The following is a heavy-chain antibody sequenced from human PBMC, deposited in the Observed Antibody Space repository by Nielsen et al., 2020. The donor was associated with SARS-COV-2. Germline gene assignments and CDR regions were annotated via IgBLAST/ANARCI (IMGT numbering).Heavy chain of an antibody. J-gene: IGHJ3*02. Sequence: LVKPTQTLTLTCTFSGFSLSTSAVGVGWIRQPPGKALEWLAVIYWNDDKRYSPSLRSRLTITKDTPKNQVDLSMTNMDPVDTATYYCAHVSKLYCGGDCETFDIWGQGTMVTVSS. V-gene: IGHV2-5*01. CDR3: AHVSKLYCGGDCETFDI. CDR1: GFSLSTSAVG. CDR2: IYWNDDK. D-gene: IGHD2-21*01.